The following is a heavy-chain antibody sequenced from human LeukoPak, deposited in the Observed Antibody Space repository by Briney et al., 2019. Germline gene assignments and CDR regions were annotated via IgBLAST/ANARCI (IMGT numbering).Heavy chain of an antibody. CDR2: IRFDGSDE. CDR3: ANEDGGRAFEI. V-gene: IGHV3-30*02. Sequence: PGGSLRLSCVASGFTFNTYAMHWVRQAPGKGLEWVTFIRFDGSDEYYADSVKGRFTISRDNSKTTLYLQMNSLRAEDTAVYYCANEDGGRAFEIWGQGTMVIVSS. CDR1: GFTFNTYA. J-gene: IGHJ3*02. D-gene: IGHD3-16*01.